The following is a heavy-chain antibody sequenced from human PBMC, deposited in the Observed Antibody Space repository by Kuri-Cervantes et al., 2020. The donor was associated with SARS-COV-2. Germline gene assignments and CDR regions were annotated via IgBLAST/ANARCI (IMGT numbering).Heavy chain of an antibody. CDR1: GYSISSGGCS. CDR3: VAAILGVDTGYFQH. J-gene: IGHJ1*01. Sequence: SCAVSGYSISSGGCSWSWIRQPPGKGLEWIGSIYQAGSTFYNPSLKSRVSISLDRSKNQYSLNLGSVTAADTAVYYCVAAILGVDTGYFQHWGQGTLVTVSS. CDR2: IYQAGST. V-gene: IGHV4-30-2*01. D-gene: IGHD3-3*01.